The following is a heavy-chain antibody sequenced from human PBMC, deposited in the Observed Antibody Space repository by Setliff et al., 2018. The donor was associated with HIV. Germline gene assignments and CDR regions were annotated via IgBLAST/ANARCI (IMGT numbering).Heavy chain of an antibody. J-gene: IGHJ6*02. V-gene: IGHV4-39*07. Sequence: PSETLSLTCTVSGGSISSSSYYWGWIRQPPGKGLEWIGSIYSNGGTNYNPSLKSRVTISVDTSKNQFSLRLSSVTAADTAVYYCARDKRASFDGLDVWGQGTTVTVSS. CDR3: ARDKRASFDGLDV. CDR2: IYSNGGT. CDR1: GGSISSSSYY.